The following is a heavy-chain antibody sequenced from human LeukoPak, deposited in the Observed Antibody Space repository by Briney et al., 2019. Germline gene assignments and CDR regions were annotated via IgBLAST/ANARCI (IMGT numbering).Heavy chain of an antibody. CDR3: ARDRSTVTTWVDY. CDR1: GFTVSINS. CDR2: IYSGGNT. V-gene: IGHV3-53*01. J-gene: IGHJ4*02. D-gene: IGHD4-17*01. Sequence: GGSLRLSCAVSGFTVSINSMSWVRQAPGKGVEGVSFIYSGGNTHYADSVKGRFTISRDNANTSLYLQLNSLRAEDTAVYYCARDRSTVTTWVDYWGQGTLVTVSS.